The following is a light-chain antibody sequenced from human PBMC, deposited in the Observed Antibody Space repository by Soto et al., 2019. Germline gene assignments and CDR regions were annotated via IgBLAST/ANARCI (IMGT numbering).Light chain of an antibody. CDR3: QQPSKLPLT. J-gene: IGKJ4*01. CDR1: QSVSSY. CDR2: DAS. Sequence: EIVLTQSPSTLSSSPGERATLSCRASQSVSSYLAWYQQKPGQAPRLLIYDASNRATGIPARFSGSGSGTDFTLTISSLEPEDFAVYYCQQPSKLPLTFGGGTKVDIK. V-gene: IGKV3-11*01.